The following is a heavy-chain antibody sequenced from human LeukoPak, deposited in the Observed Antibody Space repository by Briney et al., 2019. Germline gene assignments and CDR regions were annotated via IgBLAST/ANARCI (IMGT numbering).Heavy chain of an antibody. CDR1: GFTFGDYA. CDR2: IYSDNT. Sequence: GGSLRLSCAASGFTFGDYAMSWVRQAPGKGLEWVSFIYSDNTHYSDSVKGRFTISRDNSKNTLYLQMNSLRAEDTAVYYCARRAGAYSHPYDYWGQGTLVTVSS. CDR3: ARRAGAYSHPYDY. V-gene: IGHV3-53*01. D-gene: IGHD4/OR15-4a*01. J-gene: IGHJ4*02.